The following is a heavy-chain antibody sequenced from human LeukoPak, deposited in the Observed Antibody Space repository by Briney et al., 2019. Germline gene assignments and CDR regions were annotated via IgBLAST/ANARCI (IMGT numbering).Heavy chain of an antibody. J-gene: IGHJ4*02. V-gene: IGHV4-38-2*01. D-gene: IGHD5-24*01. CDR3: ARREMATITSFDY. Sequence: RPSETLSLTCAVSGYSTSSDYYWGWIRQPPGKGLEWIGNIYHSGRTYYNPSLKSRVTISVDTSKIQFSLKLSSVTAADTAVYYCARREMATITSFDYWGQGTLVTVSS. CDR1: GYSTSSDYY. CDR2: IYHSGRT.